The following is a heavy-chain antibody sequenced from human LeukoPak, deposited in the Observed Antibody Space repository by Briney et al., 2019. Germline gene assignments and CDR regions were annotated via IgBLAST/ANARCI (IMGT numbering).Heavy chain of an antibody. D-gene: IGHD1-26*01. CDR2: IIPIFGTA. Sequence: ASVKVSCKASGYTFTSYGISWVRQAPGQGLEWMGGIIPIFGTANYAQKFQGRVTITADKSTSTAYMELRSLRSDDTAVYYCAREARYSGSYLMGDAFDIWGQGTMVTVSS. CDR3: AREARYSGSYLMGDAFDI. V-gene: IGHV1-69*06. J-gene: IGHJ3*02. CDR1: GYTFTSYG.